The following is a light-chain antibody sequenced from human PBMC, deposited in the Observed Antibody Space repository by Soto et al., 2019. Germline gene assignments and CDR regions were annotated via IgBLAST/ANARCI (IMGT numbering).Light chain of an antibody. CDR2: EVR. CDR1: MRDVGAYNL. CDR3: SAYTARSTLV. V-gene: IGLV2-14*01. Sequence: QSVLTRPASVSGSAGQSITISCSGTMRDVGAYNLVSWYQQHPGTAPKLIIYEVRNRPSGISSRFSGSRPGNTASLTISGLQSEDEGDYYCSAYTARSTLVFGGGTKVTVL. J-gene: IGLJ3*02.